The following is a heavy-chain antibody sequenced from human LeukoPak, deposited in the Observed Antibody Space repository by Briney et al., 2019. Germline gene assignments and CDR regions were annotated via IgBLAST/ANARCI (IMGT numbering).Heavy chain of an antibody. CDR2: IIPIFGTA. V-gene: IGHV1-69*01. Sequence: ASVKVSCKASGGTFSSYAISWVRRAPGQGLEWMGGIIPIFGTANYAQKFQGRVTITADESTSTAYMELSSLRSEDTAVYYCATSVRYCSSTSCYYYYGMDVWGQGTTVTVSS. CDR1: GGTFSSYA. CDR3: ATSVRYCSSTSCYYYYGMDV. D-gene: IGHD2-2*01. J-gene: IGHJ6*02.